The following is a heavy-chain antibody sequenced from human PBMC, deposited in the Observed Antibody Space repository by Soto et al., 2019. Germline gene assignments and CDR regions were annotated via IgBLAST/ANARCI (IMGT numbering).Heavy chain of an antibody. J-gene: IGHJ3*02. CDR3: ARSTVNAFDI. CDR2: IYYSGST. V-gene: IGHV4-59*01. Sequence: SETLSLTCTVSGGSISSYYWSWIRQPPGKGLEWIGYIYYSGSTNYNPSLKSRVTISVDTSKNQFSLKLSSVTAADTAVYYCARSTVNAFDIWGQGTMVTVSS. CDR1: GGSISSYY. D-gene: IGHD4-17*01.